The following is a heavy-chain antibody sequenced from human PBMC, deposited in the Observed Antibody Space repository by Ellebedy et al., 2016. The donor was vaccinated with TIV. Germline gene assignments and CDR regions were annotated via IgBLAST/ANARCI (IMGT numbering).Heavy chain of an antibody. V-gene: IGHV3-23*01. CDR3: REGHYSDV. CDR2: ISAGGDDT. CDR1: GIRFGDFF. J-gene: IGHJ4*02. Sequence: GGSLRLSXATSGIRFGDFFMSWVRQAPGRGLQWVSTISAGGDDTYLADSVKGRFTISRDNSRNILYLQMSSLRDEDSAIYYCREGHYSDVWGQGTQVTASA.